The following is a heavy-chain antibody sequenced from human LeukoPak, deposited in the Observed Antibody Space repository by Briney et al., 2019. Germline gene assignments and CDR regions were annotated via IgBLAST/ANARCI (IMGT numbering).Heavy chain of an antibody. D-gene: IGHD6-13*01. CDR1: GYTFTSYG. V-gene: IGHV1-18*01. Sequence: ASVKVSCKASGYTFTSYGISWVRQAPGQGLEWMGWISAYNSNTNYAQKLQGRVTMTTDTSTSTAYMELRSLRSDDTAVYYCARWSSSWYKGAFDIWGQGTMVTVSS. CDR3: ARWSSSWYKGAFDI. J-gene: IGHJ3*02. CDR2: ISAYNSNT.